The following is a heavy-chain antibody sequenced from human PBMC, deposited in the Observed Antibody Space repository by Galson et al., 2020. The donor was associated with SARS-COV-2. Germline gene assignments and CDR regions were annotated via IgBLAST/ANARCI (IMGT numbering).Heavy chain of an antibody. J-gene: IGHJ5*02. Sequence: GGSLRLSCAASGFTVSSNYMSWVRLAPGKGLECVSVIYSVGSGGTTYYAGSVKGRFTISRDNSRNTVYLQMNSLRDEDTAVYYCARTWGEYGDYVRWFGPWGQGNLVTVSS. CDR2: IYSVGSGGTT. V-gene: IGHV3-53*01. D-gene: IGHD4-17*01. CDR1: GFTVSSNY. CDR3: ARTWGEYGDYVRWFGP.